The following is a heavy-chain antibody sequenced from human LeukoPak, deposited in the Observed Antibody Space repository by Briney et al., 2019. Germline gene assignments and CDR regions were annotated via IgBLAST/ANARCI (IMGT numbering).Heavy chain of an antibody. CDR2: VSGSGSTT. CDR3: AKFPRSGWYRVYMDV. Sequence: GGSLRLSCAASGFTFSSYAMSWVRQAPGKGLEWVSAVSGSGSTTYYADSVKGRFTISRDSSRDTLFLQMNSLRAEDTAVYYCAKFPRSGWYRVYMDVWGEGTPVTVSS. V-gene: IGHV3-23*01. CDR1: GFTFSSYA. D-gene: IGHD6-19*01. J-gene: IGHJ6*03.